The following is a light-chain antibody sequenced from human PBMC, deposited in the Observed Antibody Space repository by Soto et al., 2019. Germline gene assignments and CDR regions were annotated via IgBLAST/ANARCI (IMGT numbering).Light chain of an antibody. CDR3: QQHLGRHT. J-gene: IGKJ1*01. Sequence: EIVLTQSPATLSSFPGDRVTLSCRASQSVSGYLVWYQQKPGQAPRLLIYDASTRAAGIPARFIGSGSGADFTLTISSLEPEDSAVYYCQQHLGRHTFGQGTKVDIK. CDR2: DAS. CDR1: QSVSGY. V-gene: IGKV3-11*01.